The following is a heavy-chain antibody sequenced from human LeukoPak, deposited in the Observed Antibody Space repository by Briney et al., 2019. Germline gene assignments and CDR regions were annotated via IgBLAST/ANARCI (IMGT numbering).Heavy chain of an antibody. CDR1: GFXLTSYR. CDR2: INPSGGST. D-gene: IGHD5-18*01. Sequence: ASVKVSCKASGFXLTSYRIQWVRQAPGQGLEWLGVINPSGGSTSYTQKFQGRVTMTRDTSTSTVYMELSSLRAEDTAVYYCARRGIQLWPHDDYWGQGTLVTVSS. J-gene: IGHJ4*02. V-gene: IGHV1-46*01. CDR3: ARRGIQLWPHDDY.